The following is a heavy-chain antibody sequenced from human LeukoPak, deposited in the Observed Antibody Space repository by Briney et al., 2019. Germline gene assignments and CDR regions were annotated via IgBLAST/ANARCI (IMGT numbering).Heavy chain of an antibody. CDR1: GGSFSGYY. Sequence: SETLSLTCAVYGGSFSGYYWSWIRQHPGKGLEWIGYIYYSGSTYYNPSLKSRVTISVDTSKNQFSLKLSSVTAADTAVYYCARGSNYDYFDYWGQGTLVTVSS. J-gene: IGHJ4*02. D-gene: IGHD4-11*01. CDR2: IYYSGST. V-gene: IGHV4-31*11. CDR3: ARGSNYDYFDY.